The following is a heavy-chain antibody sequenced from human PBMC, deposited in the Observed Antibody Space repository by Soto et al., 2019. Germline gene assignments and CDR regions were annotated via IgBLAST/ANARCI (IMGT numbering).Heavy chain of an antibody. CDR1: GFTFSSYA. D-gene: IGHD6-13*01. V-gene: IGHV3-23*01. CDR3: SKDRLYRRDSSSLPDAFDI. J-gene: IGHJ3*02. Sequence: GGSLRLSCAASGFTFSSYAMSWVRQAPGKGLEWVSAISGSGGSTYYADSVKGRFTISRDNSKNTLYLQMNSLRAEDTAVYYCSKDRLYRRDSSSLPDAFDIWGKGTMVTVSS. CDR2: ISGSGGST.